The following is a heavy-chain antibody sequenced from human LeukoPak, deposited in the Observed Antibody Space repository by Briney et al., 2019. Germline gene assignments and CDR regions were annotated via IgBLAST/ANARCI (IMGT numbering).Heavy chain of an antibody. CDR3: AAEIISSGYPD. CDR2: IYSGGST. CDR1: GFTVSSSY. Sequence: GGSLRLSCAASGFTVSSSYMSWVRQAPGKGLEWVSVIYSGGSTYYADSVKGRFTISRDNSKNTLYLQMNSLRAEDTAVYYCAAEIISSGYPDWGQGTLVTVSS. J-gene: IGHJ4*02. D-gene: IGHD3-22*01. V-gene: IGHV3-66*01.